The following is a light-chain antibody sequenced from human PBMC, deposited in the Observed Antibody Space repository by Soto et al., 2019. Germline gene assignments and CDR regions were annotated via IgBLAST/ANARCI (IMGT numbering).Light chain of an antibody. V-gene: IGLV2-14*01. J-gene: IGLJ2*01. CDR1: SSDVGGYNY. Sequence: QSALTQPASVSGSPGQSITISCTGTSSDVGGYNYVSWYQQQPGKAPKLMIYDVSNWPSGVSNRFSGSKSGNTASLTISGLQAEDEADYYCSSYTRSSTLYVVFGGGTKLTVL. CDR2: DVS. CDR3: SSYTRSSTLYVV.